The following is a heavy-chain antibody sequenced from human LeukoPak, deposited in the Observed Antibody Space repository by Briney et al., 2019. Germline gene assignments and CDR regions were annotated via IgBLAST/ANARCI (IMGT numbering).Heavy chain of an antibody. D-gene: IGHD3-10*01. CDR3: ARGSGTRY. V-gene: IGHV4-34*01. CDR1: GGSFSGYY. CDR2: INHSGST. J-gene: IGHJ4*02. Sequence: SQALSLTCAVYGGSFSGYYWSWIRHPPGKGLEWIGEINHSGSTNYNPSLKSRVTVSVDTSKDQFSLKLSSVTAADKAVYCCARGSGTRYWGQGTLVTVSS.